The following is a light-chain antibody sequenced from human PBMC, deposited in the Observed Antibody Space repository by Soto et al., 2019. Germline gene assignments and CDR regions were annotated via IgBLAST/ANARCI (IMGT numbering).Light chain of an antibody. CDR3: VLYMGSGIWV. CDR1: SGSVSTSYY. CDR2: STN. J-gene: IGLJ3*02. Sequence: QTVVTQEPSFSVSPGRTVTLTCGLSSGSVSTSYYPSWYQQTPGQAPRTLIYSTNTRSSWVPDRFSGSILGNKAALTFTGAQADDESDYYCVLYMGSGIWVFGGGTKLTVL. V-gene: IGLV8-61*01.